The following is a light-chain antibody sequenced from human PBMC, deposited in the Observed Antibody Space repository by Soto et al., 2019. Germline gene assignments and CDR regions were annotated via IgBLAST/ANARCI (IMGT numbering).Light chain of an antibody. V-gene: IGLV1-40*01. Sequence: QAVVTQPPSVSGAPGRRVTISCTGSSSNIGTNYDVHWYQQLPGTAPKLLIYENMKRPSGVPDRFSGSRSGTSASLAITGLQTEDEAYYYCQSYDTSLSGYVFGTGTKVTVL. CDR1: SSNIGTNYD. CDR3: QSYDTSLSGYV. CDR2: ENM. J-gene: IGLJ1*01.